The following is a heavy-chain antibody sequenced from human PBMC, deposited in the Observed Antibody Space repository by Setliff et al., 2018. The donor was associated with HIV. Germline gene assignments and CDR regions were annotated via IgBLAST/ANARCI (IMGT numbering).Heavy chain of an antibody. CDR2: IYYSGST. J-gene: IGHJ4*02. D-gene: IGHD4-17*01. Sequence: PSETLSLTCTVSGDSFSGTSYYWGWIRQPPGKGLEWIGYIYYSGSTNYNPSLKSRVTISVDTSKNQFSLKLTSVTAADTAVYYCAREIYGGNSRPFDSWGQGTLVTVSS. CDR3: AREIYGGNSRPFDS. CDR1: GDSFSGTSYY. V-gene: IGHV4-61*01.